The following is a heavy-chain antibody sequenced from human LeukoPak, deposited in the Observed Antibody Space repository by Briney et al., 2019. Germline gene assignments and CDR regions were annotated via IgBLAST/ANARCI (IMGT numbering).Heavy chain of an antibody. CDR2: TFYSGTT. D-gene: IGHD3-9*01. CDR1: GGSISSSSSY. J-gene: IGHJ5*02. Sequence: SETLSLTCTVSGGSISSSSSYWGWIRQPPGKGLEWIGNTFYSGTTYYNPSLKSRVTISLDTSKNQFSLRLSSVTAADTAFYYCVRLPTGYPNWFDPWGQGTLVTVSS. V-gene: IGHV4-39*01. CDR3: VRLPTGYPNWFDP.